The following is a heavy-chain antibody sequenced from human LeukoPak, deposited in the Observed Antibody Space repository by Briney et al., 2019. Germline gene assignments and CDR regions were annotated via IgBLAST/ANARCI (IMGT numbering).Heavy chain of an antibody. J-gene: IGHJ4*02. Sequence: QPGRSLRLSCAASGFTFSSYGMHWVRQAPGKGLEWVAVISYDGSNKYYADSVKGRFTISRDNSKNTLYLQMNSLRAEDSAVYYCARGAQAVAASLDYWGQGTLVTVSS. CDR1: GFTFSSYG. CDR3: ARGAQAVAASLDY. D-gene: IGHD6-19*01. V-gene: IGHV3-30*03. CDR2: ISYDGSNK.